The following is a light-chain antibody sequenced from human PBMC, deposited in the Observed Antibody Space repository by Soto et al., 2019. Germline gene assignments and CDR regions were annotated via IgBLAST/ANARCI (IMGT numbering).Light chain of an antibody. J-gene: IGKJ1*01. CDR3: QQYVTSPPA. CDR1: QRVNNRT. CDR2: GAS. V-gene: IGKV3-20*01. Sequence: IVLTQSPGTLSLFPGERATLSCRASQRVNNRTIAWYQQKPGQAPRLLIFGASSRSAGIPDRFRGSGSGTDFTLTISSLEPEDFAVYHCQQYVTSPPAFGQGTKVEIK.